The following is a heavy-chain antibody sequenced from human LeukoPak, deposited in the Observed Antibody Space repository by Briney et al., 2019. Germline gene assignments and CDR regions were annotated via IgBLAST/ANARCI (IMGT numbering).Heavy chain of an antibody. D-gene: IGHD3-22*01. Sequence: GGSLRLSCAASGFTFDDYAMHWVRQAPGKGLEWVSGISWNSGSIGYADSVKGRFTISRDNAKNPLYLQMNSLRAEDTALYYCAKPRYYYDSSGYQKHDAFDIWGQGTMVTVSS. CDR3: AKPRYYYDSSGYQKHDAFDI. J-gene: IGHJ3*02. CDR1: GFTFDDYA. CDR2: ISWNSGSI. V-gene: IGHV3-9*01.